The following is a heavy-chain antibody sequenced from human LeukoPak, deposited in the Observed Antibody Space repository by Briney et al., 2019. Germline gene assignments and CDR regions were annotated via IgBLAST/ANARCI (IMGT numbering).Heavy chain of an antibody. J-gene: IGHJ5*02. V-gene: IGHV4-59*01. Sequence: SETPSLTCTVSGDSISSYYWSWIRQPPGKGLEWIGYIHYSGSTNYNPSLKSRVTISVDTSKNQFSLKLTSVTAADTAVYYCAKTGYDSSGNWFDPWGQGTLVTVFS. D-gene: IGHD3-22*01. CDR1: GDSISSYY. CDR3: AKTGYDSSGNWFDP. CDR2: IHYSGST.